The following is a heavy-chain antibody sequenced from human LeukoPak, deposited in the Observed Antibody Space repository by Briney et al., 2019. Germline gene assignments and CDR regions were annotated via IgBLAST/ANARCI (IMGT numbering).Heavy chain of an antibody. D-gene: IGHD6-6*01. V-gene: IGHV4-4*07. CDR3: ARVTYSSSSMSLDAFDI. CDR1: GGSISGYY. Sequence: SETLSLTCTVSGGSISGYYWSWIRQPAGKGLEWIGRIYTSGSTNYNPSLKSRVIMSVDTSKNQFSLRLGSVTAADTAVYYCARVTYSSSSMSLDAFDIWGQGTMVTVSS. J-gene: IGHJ3*02. CDR2: IYTSGST.